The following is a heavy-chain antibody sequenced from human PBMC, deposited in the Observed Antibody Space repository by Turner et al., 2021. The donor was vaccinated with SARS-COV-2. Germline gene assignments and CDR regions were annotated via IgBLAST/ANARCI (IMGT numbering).Heavy chain of an antibody. V-gene: IGHV4-39*02. CDR3: ARETADSGSYQDWYFDL. Sequence: QVQLQESGPGLVKPSETLSLTCTVSGGSISSSSYYWGWIRQPPGKGLEWIGSIYYSGSTYYNPSLKSRVTISVDTSKNQVSLKLSSVTAADTAVYYCARETADSGSYQDWYFDLWGRGTLVTVSS. CDR2: IYYSGST. CDR1: GGSISSSSYY. J-gene: IGHJ2*01. D-gene: IGHD1-26*01.